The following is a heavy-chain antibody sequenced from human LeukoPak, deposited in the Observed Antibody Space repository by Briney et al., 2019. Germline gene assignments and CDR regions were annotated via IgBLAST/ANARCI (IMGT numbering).Heavy chain of an antibody. D-gene: IGHD2-2*01. V-gene: IGHV1-69*13. CDR3: ARVVTPRYCSSTSCYWKGWFDP. CDR1: GGTLSRYA. J-gene: IGHJ5*02. Sequence: ASVKVSCKASGGTLSRYAISWVRQAPGQGLEWMGGIIASFGTANYAQKFQGRVTISADESTSTAYMELSSLRSEDTAVYYCARVVTPRYCSSTSCYWKGWFDPWGQGTLVTVSS. CDR2: IIASFGTA.